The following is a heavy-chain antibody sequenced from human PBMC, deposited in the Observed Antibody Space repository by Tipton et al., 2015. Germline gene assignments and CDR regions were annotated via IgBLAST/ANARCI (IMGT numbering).Heavy chain of an antibody. CDR1: GGSISSEY. V-gene: IGHV4-59*12. D-gene: IGHD6-19*01. J-gene: IGHJ2*01. CDR2: ISYSGSP. CDR3: ARGHYVSGWYSHYFDL. Sequence: TLSLTCTVSGGSISSEYWSWIRQPPGKGLEWIGYISYSGSPNYNPSLRSRVTISVDASKNQFSLQLSSITAADTAVYYCARGHYVSGWYSHYFDLWGRGSLVTVSS.